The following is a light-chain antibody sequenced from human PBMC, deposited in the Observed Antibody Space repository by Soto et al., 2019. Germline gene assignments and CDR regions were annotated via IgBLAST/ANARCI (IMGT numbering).Light chain of an antibody. CDR2: GVS. V-gene: IGKV3-15*01. CDR1: QNVNSN. Sequence: EIVMTQSPASLSVSPGERATLSCRASQNVNSNLAWYQQKPGQAPRFLIYGVSTRATDIPARFSGSGSGTEFTLTISSLQSEDFAVYYCQQYNNWPPTWTFGQGTKVDIK. J-gene: IGKJ1*01. CDR3: QQYNNWPPTWT.